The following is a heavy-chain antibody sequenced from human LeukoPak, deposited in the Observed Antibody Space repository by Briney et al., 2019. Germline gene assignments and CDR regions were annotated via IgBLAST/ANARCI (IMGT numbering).Heavy chain of an antibody. Sequence: GGSLRLSCAASGLTFSSYWMTWVRQAPGKGLEWVATIKYDGSETYYVDSVRGRFSTSRDNAKNSLYLQMNSLRAEDTAVYYCARDSTLSNYWGQGTLVTVSS. CDR3: ARDSTLSNY. CDR1: GLTFSSYW. V-gene: IGHV3-7*04. CDR2: IKYDGSET. J-gene: IGHJ4*02. D-gene: IGHD3-16*01.